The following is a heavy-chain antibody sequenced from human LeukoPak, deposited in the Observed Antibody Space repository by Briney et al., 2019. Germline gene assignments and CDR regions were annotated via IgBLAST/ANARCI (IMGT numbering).Heavy chain of an antibody. J-gene: IGHJ4*02. D-gene: IGHD2-2*01. CDR2: INTNTRNP. CDR3: ATPLGYCSSTSCYVAFDY. CDR1: GYTFTSYA. Sequence: ASVKGSCKASGYTFTSYAMNWVRQALGQGLEWMGWINTNTRNPTYAQGFTGRFVFSLDTSVSTAYLQISSLKAEDTAVYYCATPLGYCSSTSCYVAFDYWGQGTLVTVSS. V-gene: IGHV7-4-1*02.